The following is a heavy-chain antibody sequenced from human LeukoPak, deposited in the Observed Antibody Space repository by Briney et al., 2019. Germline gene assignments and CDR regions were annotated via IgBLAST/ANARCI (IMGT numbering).Heavy chain of an antibody. J-gene: IGHJ4*02. CDR2: ISSSSSYI. Sequence: GGSLRLSCAASGFTFGSYSMNWVRQAPGKGLEWVSSISSSSSYIYYADSVKGRFTISRDNAKNSLYLQMNSQRAEDTAVYYCARDEVGGGYYDFWSGYYWFDYWGQGTLVTVSS. D-gene: IGHD3-3*01. CDR3: ARDEVGGGYYDFWSGYYWFDY. CDR1: GFTFGSYS. V-gene: IGHV3-21*01.